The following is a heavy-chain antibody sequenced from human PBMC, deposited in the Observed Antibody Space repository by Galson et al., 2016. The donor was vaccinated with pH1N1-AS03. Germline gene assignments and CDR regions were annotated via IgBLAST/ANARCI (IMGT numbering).Heavy chain of an antibody. J-gene: IGHJ4*02. D-gene: IGHD6-6*01. CDR1: GFIFDDYA. CDR3: VKEGGYRSSSVFEY. Sequence: SLRLSCAASGFIFDDYAMHWVRQAPGKGLEWVSGISWNSGSTGYADSVKGRFTISRDNAKNSLYLQMSSLRVEDTALYYCVKEGGYRSSSVFEYWGQGTLVTVSS. CDR2: ISWNSGST. V-gene: IGHV3-9*01.